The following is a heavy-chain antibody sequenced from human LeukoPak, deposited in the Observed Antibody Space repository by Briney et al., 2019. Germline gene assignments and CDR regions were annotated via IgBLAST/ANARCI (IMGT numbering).Heavy chain of an antibody. V-gene: IGHV4-59*01. CDR2: IYYSGST. J-gene: IGHJ6*02. Sequence: SETLSLTCTVSGGSISSYYCSWIRQPPGKGLEWIGYIYYSGSTNYNPSLKSRVTISVDTSKNQFSLKLSSVTAADTAVYYCARASQYYDILTGYYYYYYGMDVWGQGTTVTVSS. D-gene: IGHD3-9*01. CDR3: ARASQYYDILTGYYYYYYGMDV. CDR1: GGSISSYY.